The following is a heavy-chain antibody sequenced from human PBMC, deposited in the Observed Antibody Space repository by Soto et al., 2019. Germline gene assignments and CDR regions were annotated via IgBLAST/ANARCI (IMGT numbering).Heavy chain of an antibody. CDR2: ISHDGTNK. Sequence: SGGSLRLSCAASGFIFSNYGMSWVRQAPGKGLEWVALISHDGTNKYYADSVKGRFTISRDNSKNTLYLQMNGLRIEDTAVYYCARDWLVKARSGSLTSWGQGTPVTVSS. CDR3: ARDWLVKARSGSLTS. V-gene: IGHV3-30*03. J-gene: IGHJ5*02. CDR1: GFIFSNYG. D-gene: IGHD6-19*01.